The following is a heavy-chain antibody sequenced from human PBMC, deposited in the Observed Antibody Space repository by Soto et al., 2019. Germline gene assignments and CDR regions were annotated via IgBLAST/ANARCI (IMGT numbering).Heavy chain of an antibody. CDR2: IIPILGIA. D-gene: IGHD2-15*01. Sequence: QVQLVQSGAEVKKPGSSVKVSCKASGGTFSSYTISWVRQAPGQGLEWLGRIIPILGIANYAQKFQLRVTITADKSTSSAYMELSSLRSEATAVYSFALPGGGGSCYSMCEYFHHWGQGTLVTVSS. J-gene: IGHJ1*01. CDR3: ALPGGGGSCYSMCEYFHH. V-gene: IGHV1-69*02. CDR1: GGTFSSYT.